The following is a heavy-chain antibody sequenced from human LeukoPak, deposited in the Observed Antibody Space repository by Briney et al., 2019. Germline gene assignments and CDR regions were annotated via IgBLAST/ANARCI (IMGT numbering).Heavy chain of an antibody. J-gene: IGHJ6*03. D-gene: IGHD6-13*01. V-gene: IGHV3-23*01. CDR1: GFTFSSYA. CDR3: AKAAAAGISYYYYYMDV. Sequence: GGSLRLSCAASGFTFSSYAMSWVRQAPGKGLEWVSAISGSGGSTYYADSVKGRFTISRDNSKNTLYLQMNSLRAEDTAVYYCAKAAAAGISYYYYYMDVWGKGTTVTVSS. CDR2: ISGSGGST.